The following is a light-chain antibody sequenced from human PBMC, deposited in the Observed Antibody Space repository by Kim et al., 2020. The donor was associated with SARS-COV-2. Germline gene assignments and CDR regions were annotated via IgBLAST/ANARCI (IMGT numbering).Light chain of an antibody. CDR2: DVS. CDR3: SSDTSSSTLV. V-gene: IGLV2-14*03. CDR1: SSDVGGYNY. Sequence: QSALTQPASVSGSPGQSITISCTGTSSDVGGYNYVSWYQQHLGKAPKLMIYDVSNRPSGVSNRFSGSKSGNTASLTISGLQAEDEADYYCSSDTSSSTLVFGTGTKVTVL. J-gene: IGLJ1*01.